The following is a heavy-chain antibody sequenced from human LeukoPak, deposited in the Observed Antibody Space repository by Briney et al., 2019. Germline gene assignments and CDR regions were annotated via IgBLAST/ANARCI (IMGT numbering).Heavy chain of an antibody. V-gene: IGHV4-34*01. Sequence: SETLSLTCAVYGGSFSGYYWSWIRQPPGKGLEWIGEINHSGSTNYNPSLKSRVTMSVDTSKSQFSLNLNSLTAADTAVYYCVVSPNQDFFDYWGQGPLDTVSS. J-gene: IGHJ4*02. CDR2: INHSGST. CDR1: GGSFSGYY. CDR3: VVSPNQDFFDY.